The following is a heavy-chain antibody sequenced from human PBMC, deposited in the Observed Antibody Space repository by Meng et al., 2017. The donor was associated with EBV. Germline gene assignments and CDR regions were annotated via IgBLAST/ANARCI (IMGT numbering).Heavy chain of an antibody. D-gene: IGHD3-10*01. V-gene: IGHV1-69*01. CDR3: ASESGRGYTPDY. Sequence: VQLVQAGAGVKKPWSSGKVSCKTSGGPFRYYAISWVRQAPGQGLEWLGGFLPRLGAPNYAQKFHGRVKITADESTSTHYMDLSSLRSEDTAIYYCASESGRGYTPDYWGQGTLVTVSS. CDR2: FLPRLGAP. J-gene: IGHJ4*02. CDR1: GGPFRYYA.